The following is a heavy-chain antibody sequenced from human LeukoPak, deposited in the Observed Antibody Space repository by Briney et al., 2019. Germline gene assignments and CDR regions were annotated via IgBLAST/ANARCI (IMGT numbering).Heavy chain of an antibody. D-gene: IGHD4-17*01. J-gene: IGHJ5*02. V-gene: IGHV3-23*01. Sequence: GGSLRLSCAASGFTFSSYAMSWVRQAPGKGLEWVSAISGSGGSTYYADSVKGRFTISRDNSKNTLYLQMNSLRAEDTAVYYCAKVGDYGDAYNWFDPWGQGTLVAVSS. CDR3: AKVGDYGDAYNWFDP. CDR2: ISGSGGST. CDR1: GFTFSSYA.